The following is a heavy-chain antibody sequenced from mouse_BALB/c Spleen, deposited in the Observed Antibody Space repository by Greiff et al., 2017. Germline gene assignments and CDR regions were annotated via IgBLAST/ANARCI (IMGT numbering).Heavy chain of an antibody. J-gene: IGHJ4*01. CDR1: GYTFTSYW. Sequence: VKLQESGAELAKPGASVKMSCKASGYTFTSYWMHWVKQRPGQGLEWIGYINPSTGYTEYNQKFKDKATLTADKSSSTAYMQLSSLTSEDSAVYYCARYEYEGSMDYWGQGTSVTVSS. CDR3: ARYEYEGSMDY. V-gene: IGHV1-7*01. D-gene: IGHD2-4*01. CDR2: INPSTGYT.